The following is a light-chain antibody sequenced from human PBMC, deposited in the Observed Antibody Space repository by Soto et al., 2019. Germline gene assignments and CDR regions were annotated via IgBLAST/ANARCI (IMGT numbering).Light chain of an antibody. CDR3: QKYNSVLRA. V-gene: IGKV1-27*01. CDR2: GAS. CDR1: HDISNY. Sequence: DIQMTQSPSYLSASVGGRFTITCRASHDISNYLSWYQQKQGKIPKXXIYGASTLQSGVPSRFSDSVSGTDGTITISGLKPEDSSTYYCQKYNSVLRAFCQGTRLEIK. J-gene: IGKJ5*01.